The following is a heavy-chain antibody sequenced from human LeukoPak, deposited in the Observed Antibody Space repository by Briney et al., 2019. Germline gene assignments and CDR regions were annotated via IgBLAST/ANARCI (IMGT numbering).Heavy chain of an antibody. J-gene: IGHJ4*02. CDR2: ISGSGGST. CDR3: AKGVGLFDY. D-gene: IGHD3-16*01. CDR1: GFTVSSNY. Sequence: GGSLRLSCAASGFTVSSNYMSWVRQAPGKGLEWVSAISGSGGSTYYADSVKGRFTISRDNSKNTLYLQMNSLRAEDTAVYYCAKGVGLFDYWGQGTLVTVSS. V-gene: IGHV3-23*01.